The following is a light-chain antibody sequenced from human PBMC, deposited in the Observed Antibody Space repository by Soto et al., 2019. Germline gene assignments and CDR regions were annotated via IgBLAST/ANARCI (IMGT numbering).Light chain of an antibody. V-gene: IGLV2-23*02. CDR1: SSDVGSYNL. Sequence: QSALTQPASVSGSPGQSITISCTGTSSDVGSYNLVSWYQQHPGKAHKLMIYEVSKRPSGVSNRFSGSKSGNTASLTISGLQAEDEADYYCCSYAGSSFYVFGTGTKVTVL. CDR3: CSYAGSSFYV. J-gene: IGLJ1*01. CDR2: EVS.